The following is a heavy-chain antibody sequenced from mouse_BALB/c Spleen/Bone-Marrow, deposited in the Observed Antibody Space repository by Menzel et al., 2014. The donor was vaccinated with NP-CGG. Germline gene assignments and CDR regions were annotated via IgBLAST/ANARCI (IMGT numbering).Heavy chain of an antibody. V-gene: IGHV4-2*02. CDR1: GFAFGRYW. D-gene: IGHD1-2*01. Sequence: EVQLVESGGGLVQPGGSLNLACVASGFAFGRYWMSWARQAPGKGLEWIGEIIPGSSTINYSPSLKDKFIISRDNAKSTLYLQKSKVRAEDTAHYYCARLGYYGYHDNWGQGTTLTVSS. J-gene: IGHJ2*01. CDR2: IIPGSSTI. CDR3: ARLGYYGYHDN.